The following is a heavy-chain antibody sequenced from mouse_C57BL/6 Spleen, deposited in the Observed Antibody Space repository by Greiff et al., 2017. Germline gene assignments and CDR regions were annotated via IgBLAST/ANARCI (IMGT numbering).Heavy chain of an antibody. CDR3: ARFMIEAY. V-gene: IGHV5-4*03. CDR1: GFTFSSYA. D-gene: IGHD2-4*01. J-gene: IGHJ3*01. CDR2: ISDGGSYT. Sequence: EVKLMESGGGLVKPGGSLKLSCAASGFTFSSYAMSWVRQTPEKRLEWVATISDGGSYTYYPDNVKGRFTISRDNAKNNLYLQMSHLKSEDTAMYYCARFMIEAYWGQGTLVTVSA.